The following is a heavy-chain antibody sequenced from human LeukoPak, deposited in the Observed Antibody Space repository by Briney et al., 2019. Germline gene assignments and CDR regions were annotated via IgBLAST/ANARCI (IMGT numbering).Heavy chain of an antibody. D-gene: IGHD3-10*01. J-gene: IGHJ3*02. Sequence: ASVKVSCKASGYTFTGYAMNWMRQAPGQGLEWMGWINTNTGNPTYAQGFTGRFVFSLDTSVSTAYLQISSLKAEDTAVYYCALHYGSGTDAFDIWGQGTMVTVSS. CDR1: GYTFTGYA. CDR2: INTNTGNP. V-gene: IGHV7-4-1*02. CDR3: ALHYGSGTDAFDI.